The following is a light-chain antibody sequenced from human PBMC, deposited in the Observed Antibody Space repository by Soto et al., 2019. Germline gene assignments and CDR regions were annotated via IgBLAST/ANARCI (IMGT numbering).Light chain of an antibody. V-gene: IGLV2-14*01. CDR2: EVT. CDR1: SSDVGAYSY. J-gene: IGLJ1*01. Sequence: QSALTQPPSASGSPGQSVTISCTGTSSDVGAYSYVSWFQQHPGKAPKLIIYEVTNRPSGVSNRFSGSKSGNTASLAISGLQAEDEADYYCSSYTRSDTRVFGTGTKVTVL. CDR3: SSYTRSDTRV.